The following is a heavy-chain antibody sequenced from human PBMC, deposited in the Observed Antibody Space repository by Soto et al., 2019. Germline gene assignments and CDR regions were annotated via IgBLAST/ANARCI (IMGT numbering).Heavy chain of an antibody. J-gene: IGHJ6*02. CDR2: VSGSGART. CDR3: AKVDSSGWTVYYYYDMDV. D-gene: IGHD6-19*01. Sequence: EVQLLESGGGLVEPGGSLRLSCAASGFTFSSYAMSWVRQAPGKGLEWVSAVSGSGARTYYADSVKGRFTISRDNSKNTLYLQMTSLRAEDTAVYYCAKVDSSGWTVYYYYDMDVWGQGTTVTVSS. V-gene: IGHV3-23*01. CDR1: GFTFSSYA.